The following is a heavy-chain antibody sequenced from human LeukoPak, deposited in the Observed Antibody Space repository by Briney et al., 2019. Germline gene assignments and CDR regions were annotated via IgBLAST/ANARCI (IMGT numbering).Heavy chain of an antibody. V-gene: IGHV3-21*01. J-gene: IGHJ3*02. Sequence: PGGSLRLSCAASGFTFSSYSMNWVRQAPGKGLEWVSSISSSSSYIYYADSVKGRFTISRDNAKNSLYLQVNSLRAEDTAVCYCARAPAGRRIQLWLATAFDIWGQGTMVTVSS. CDR3: ARAPAGRRIQLWLATAFDI. D-gene: IGHD5-18*01. CDR1: GFTFSSYS. CDR2: ISSSSSYI.